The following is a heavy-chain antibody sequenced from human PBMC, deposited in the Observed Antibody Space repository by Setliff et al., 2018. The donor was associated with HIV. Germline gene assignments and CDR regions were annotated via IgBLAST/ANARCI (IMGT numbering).Heavy chain of an antibody. V-gene: IGHV4-61*10. CDR3: ARYGGNSFWFDP. D-gene: IGHD2-21*01. CDR1: GGSISSGSYY. CDR2: IYHSGNT. J-gene: IGHJ5*02. Sequence: SETLSLTCSVSGGSISSGSYYWRWIRQPAGKGLEWIGWIYHSGNTRYNPSLKSRVTISLDTSKNRFSLQLTSVTAADTAVYYCARYGGNSFWFDPWGQGTLVT.